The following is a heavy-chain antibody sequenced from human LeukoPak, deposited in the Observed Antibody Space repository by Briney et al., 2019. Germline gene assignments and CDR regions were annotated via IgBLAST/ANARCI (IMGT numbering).Heavy chain of an antibody. V-gene: IGHV3-74*01. Sequence: GGSLRLSCAASGFTFSSYWMHWVRQAPGKGLVWVSRINSDGSSTSYADSVKGRFTISRDNAKNSLYLQMNSLRAEDTAVYYCARDRGSGYDPYYFDYWGQGTLVTVSS. CDR3: ARDRGSGYDPYYFDY. J-gene: IGHJ4*02. CDR2: INSDGSST. CDR1: GFTFSSYW. D-gene: IGHD5-12*01.